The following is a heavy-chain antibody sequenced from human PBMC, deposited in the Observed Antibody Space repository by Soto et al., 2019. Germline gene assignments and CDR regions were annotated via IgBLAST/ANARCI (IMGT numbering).Heavy chain of an antibody. J-gene: IGHJ4*02. CDR3: ARWGTTGGLDV. CDR1: GFTFRSYV. V-gene: IGHV3-30*19. Sequence: QVQLVESGGGVVQPGTSLRLSCVGSGFTFRSYVIHWVRQAPGKGLEWVALTSYDGSNKYYDDCVKGRFTISRDNSRNTVDLQMDNLRLEDTALYYCARWGTTGGLDVWGQGTLVSVSS. D-gene: IGHD3-16*01. CDR2: TSYDGSNK.